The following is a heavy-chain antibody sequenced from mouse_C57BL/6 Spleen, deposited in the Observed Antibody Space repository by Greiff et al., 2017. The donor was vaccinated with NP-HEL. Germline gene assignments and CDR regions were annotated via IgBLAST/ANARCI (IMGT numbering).Heavy chain of an antibody. V-gene: IGHV1-15*01. CDR3: TRVTYYDYDGYFDY. CDR2: IDPETGGT. D-gene: IGHD2-4*01. CDR1: GYTFTDYE. J-gene: IGHJ2*01. Sequence: VQLQQSGAELVRPGASVTLSCKASGYTFTDYEMHWVKQTPVHGLEWIGAIDPETGGTAYNQKFKGKAILTADKSSSTAYMELRSLTSEDFAVYYCTRVTYYDYDGYFDYWGQGTTLTVSS.